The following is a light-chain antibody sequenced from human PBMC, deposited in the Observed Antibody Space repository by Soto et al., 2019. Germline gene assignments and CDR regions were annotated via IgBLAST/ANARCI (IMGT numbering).Light chain of an antibody. CDR3: QQYNNWPPYT. J-gene: IGKJ1*01. CDR1: QSVSSN. Sequence: EIVLTQSPGTLSLSPGDGATLSCSASQSVSSNLAWYQQKPGQAPRLLIYGASTRATGIPARFSGSGSGTEFPLTISSLQSEDFAVYYCQQYNNWPPYTCGQGTKVDIK. CDR2: GAS. V-gene: IGKV3-15*01.